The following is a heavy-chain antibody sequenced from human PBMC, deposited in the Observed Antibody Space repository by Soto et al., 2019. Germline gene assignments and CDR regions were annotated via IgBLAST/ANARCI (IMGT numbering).Heavy chain of an antibody. V-gene: IGHV3-74*01. Sequence: EVQLVESGGGLVQPGGSLRLSCAASGFTFSSYWMHWVRQAPGKGLVWVSRINSDGSSTSYADSVKGRFTISRDNAKNTLYLQMNSLRAEATAVYYCARVAVVVTARYPFDYWGQGTLVTVSS. CDR3: ARVAVVVTARYPFDY. J-gene: IGHJ4*02. CDR1: GFTFSSYW. D-gene: IGHD2-21*02. CDR2: INSDGSST.